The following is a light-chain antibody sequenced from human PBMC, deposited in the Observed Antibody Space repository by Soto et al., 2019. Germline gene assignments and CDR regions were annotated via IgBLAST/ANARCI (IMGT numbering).Light chain of an antibody. CDR3: QSYDSSSVV. J-gene: IGLJ2*01. Sequence: NFMLTQPHSVSESPGKTVTISCTGSSGSIASNYVQWYQQRQGSAPTTVIYEDNQRPSGVPDRFSGSIDSSSNSASLTISGLKTDDEADYYCQSYDSSSVVFGGGTKVTVL. CDR2: EDN. V-gene: IGLV6-57*02. CDR1: SGSIASNY.